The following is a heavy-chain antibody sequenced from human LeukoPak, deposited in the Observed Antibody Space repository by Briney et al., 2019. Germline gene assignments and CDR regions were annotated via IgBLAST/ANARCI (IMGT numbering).Heavy chain of an antibody. D-gene: IGHD3-10*01. CDR3: AKRVTMVRGVLGGGMDV. J-gene: IGHJ6*02. V-gene: IGHV3-23*01. CDR2: ISCSGDHT. Sequence: GGSLRLSCAASGFTFSSYAMTWVRQAPGRGLEWVSAISCSGDHTLYADSVQGRFTISRDNSRNTLYLQMNSLRVDDTAVYYCAKRVTMVRGVLGGGMDVWGQGTTVTVSS. CDR1: GFTFSSYA.